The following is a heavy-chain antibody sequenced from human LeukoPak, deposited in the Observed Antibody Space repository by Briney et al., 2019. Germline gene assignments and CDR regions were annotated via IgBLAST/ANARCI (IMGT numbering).Heavy chain of an antibody. V-gene: IGHV3-30*02. D-gene: IGHD6-13*01. J-gene: IGHJ6*03. CDR1: GFTFSSYG. Sequence: GGPLRLSCAASGFTFSSYGMHWVRQAPGKGLEWVAFIRYDGSNKYYADSVKGRFTISRDNSKNTLYLQMNSLRAEDTAVYYCAKNAAAAGYHYYYMDVWGKGTTVTVSS. CDR3: AKNAAAAGYHYYYMDV. CDR2: IRYDGSNK.